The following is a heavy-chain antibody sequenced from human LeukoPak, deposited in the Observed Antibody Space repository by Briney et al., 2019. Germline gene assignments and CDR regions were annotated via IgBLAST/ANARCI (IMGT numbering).Heavy chain of an antibody. CDR2: INSDGSHT. CDR3: TRDMQGSRLYLVGSQND. Sequence: GGSLRLSCAASGFTFSSYWMHWVRQAPGKGLMWVSRINSDGSHTSYADSVKGRFTISRDNAMNTLYLQMNSLRAEDSALYYCTRDMQGSRLYLVGSQNDWGQGTLVTVSS. V-gene: IGHV3-74*01. CDR1: GFTFSSYW. D-gene: IGHD1-26*01. J-gene: IGHJ4*02.